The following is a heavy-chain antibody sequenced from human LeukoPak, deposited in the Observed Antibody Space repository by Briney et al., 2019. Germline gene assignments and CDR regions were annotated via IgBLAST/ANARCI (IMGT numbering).Heavy chain of an antibody. CDR1: GFTFSSYW. J-gene: IGHJ4*02. D-gene: IGHD1-26*01. V-gene: IGHV3-74*01. Sequence: GGSLRLSCAASGFTFSSYWMHWVRQAPGKGLVWVSRLNSDGSSTGYADSVKGRFTISRDNAKSTLYLQMNSLRAEDTAVYYCAKGGSYPIDYWGQGALVTVSS. CDR3: AKGGSYPIDY. CDR2: LNSDGSST.